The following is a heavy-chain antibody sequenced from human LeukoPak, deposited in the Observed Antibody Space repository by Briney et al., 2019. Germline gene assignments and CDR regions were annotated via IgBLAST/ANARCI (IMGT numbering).Heavy chain of an antibody. CDR2: ISAYNGNT. J-gene: IGHJ4*02. Sequence: ASVKVSCKASGYTFTGYCMHWVRQAPGQGLEWMGWISAYNGNTNYAQKLQGRVTMTTDTSTSTAYMELRSLRSDDTAVYYCARIVSADYDYVWGSYRYTYYFDYWGQGTLVTVSS. V-gene: IGHV1-18*04. D-gene: IGHD3-16*02. CDR1: GYTFTGYC. CDR3: ARIVSADYDYVWGSYRYTYYFDY.